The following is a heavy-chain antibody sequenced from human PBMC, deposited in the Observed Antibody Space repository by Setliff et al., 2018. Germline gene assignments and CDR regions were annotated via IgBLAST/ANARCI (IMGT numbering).Heavy chain of an antibody. J-gene: IGHJ4*02. CDR1: GFTFSGYG. CDR2: IRPDGSNK. Sequence: SLRLSCAASGFTFSGYGIHWVRQAPGKGLEWVAFIRPDGSNKYYADFVKGRFTISRDNSKNTLYLQMNSLRVEDTAVYYCAKDTYYYDSSGYYVFDYWGQGTLVTVSS. D-gene: IGHD3-22*01. CDR3: AKDTYYYDSSGYYVFDY. V-gene: IGHV3-30*02.